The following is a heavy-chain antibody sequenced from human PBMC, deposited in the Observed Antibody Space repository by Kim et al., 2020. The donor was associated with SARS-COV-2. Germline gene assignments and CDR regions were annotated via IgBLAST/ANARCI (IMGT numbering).Heavy chain of an antibody. J-gene: IGHJ6*02. CDR2: ISAYNGNT. Sequence: ASVKVSCKASGYTFTSYGISWVRQAPGQGLEWMGWISAYNGNTNYAQKLQGRVTMTTDTSTSTAYMELRSLRSDDTAVYYCARHLGYCSGGSCPWGMDVWGQGTTVTVSS. CDR3: ARHLGYCSGGSCPWGMDV. D-gene: IGHD2-15*01. V-gene: IGHV1-18*04. CDR1: GYTFTSYG.